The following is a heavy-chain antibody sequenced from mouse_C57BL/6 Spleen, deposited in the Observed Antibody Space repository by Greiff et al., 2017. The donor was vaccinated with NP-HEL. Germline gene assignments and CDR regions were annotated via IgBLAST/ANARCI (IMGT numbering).Heavy chain of an antibody. J-gene: IGHJ1*03. CDR1: GFTFSSYT. V-gene: IGHV5-9*01. D-gene: IGHD1-1*01. CDR2: ISGGGGNT. CDR3: ARHVTAVVRYFDV. Sequence: DVKLVESGGGLVKPGGSLKLSCAASGFTFSSYTMSWVRQTPEKRLEWVATISGGGGNTYYPDSVKGRFTISRDTAKNTLYLQMSSLRSEDTAWYYCARHVTAVVRYFDVWGTVTTVTVSS.